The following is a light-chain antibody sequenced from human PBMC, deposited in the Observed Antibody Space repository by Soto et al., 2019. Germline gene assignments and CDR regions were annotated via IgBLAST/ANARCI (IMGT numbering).Light chain of an antibody. J-gene: IGKJ2*01. Sequence: DVPMTQSPSTLSASVGDRVTITCRASQSISSWLAWYQQKPGKAPKLLIYVPSSLESGVPSRFSGRGSVTAFSLTISSLQPDDFASYCGQPYRRYSIYTFGQRTQLAIK. CDR2: VPS. CDR1: QSISSW. V-gene: IGKV1-5*01. CDR3: QPYRRYSIYT.